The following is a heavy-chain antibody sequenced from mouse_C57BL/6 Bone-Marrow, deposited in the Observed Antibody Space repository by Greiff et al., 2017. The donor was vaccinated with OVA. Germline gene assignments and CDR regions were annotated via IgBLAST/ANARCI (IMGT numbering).Heavy chain of an antibody. V-gene: IGHV2-2*01. CDR3: ARLEFAY. J-gene: IGHJ3*01. Sequence: QVQLQQSGPGLVQPSQSLSITCTVSGFSLTSYGVHWVRQSPGKGLEWLGVIWSGGSTDYNAAFISRLSISKDNSKSQVFFKMNSLQADDTAIYYCARLEFAYWGQGTLVTVSA. CDR1: GFSLTSYG. CDR2: IWSGGST.